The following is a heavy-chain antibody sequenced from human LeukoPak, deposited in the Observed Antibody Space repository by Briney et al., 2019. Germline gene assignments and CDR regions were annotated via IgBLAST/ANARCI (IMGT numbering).Heavy chain of an antibody. J-gene: IGHJ4*02. CDR3: ARDQVQLCSSSSCYVIDN. V-gene: IGHV3-30*04. Sequence: QPGGSLRPSSASSGFTFDLYAMHWVRQAPGRGLEWVAVMSYDGSNKYYADSVKGRFTISRDNSQNTLHLQMSSLRVADTAVYYCARDQVQLCSSSSCYVIDNWGPGTLVAVSS. D-gene: IGHD2-2*01. CDR1: GFTFDLYA. CDR2: MSYDGSNK.